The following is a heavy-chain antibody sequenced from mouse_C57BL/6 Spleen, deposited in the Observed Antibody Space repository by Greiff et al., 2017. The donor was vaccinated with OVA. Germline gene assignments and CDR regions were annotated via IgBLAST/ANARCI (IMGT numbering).Heavy chain of an antibody. CDR1: GYAFSSSW. CDR2: IYPGDGDT. D-gene: IGHD1-1*01. CDR3: ASDSITGDGSSHWYFDV. Sequence: QVQLQQSGPELVKPGASVKISCKASGYAFSSSWMNWVKQRPGKGLEWIGRIYPGDGDTNYNGKFKGKATLTADKSSSTAYMQLSSLTSEDSAVYFCASDSITGDGSSHWYFDVWGTGTTVTVSS. J-gene: IGHJ1*03. V-gene: IGHV1-82*01.